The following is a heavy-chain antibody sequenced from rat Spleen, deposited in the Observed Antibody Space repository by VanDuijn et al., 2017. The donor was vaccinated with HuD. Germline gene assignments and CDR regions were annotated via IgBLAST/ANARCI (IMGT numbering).Heavy chain of an antibody. Sequence: EVQLVESGGGLAQPGRSLKLSCAASGFTFSDYTMAWVRQAPKKGLEWIAAIIYDGTNTYYRDSVKGRFIISRDNAKSTLYLQLDSLRSEDTAVYYCARPTTGIPFNYWGQGVMVTVSS. D-gene: IGHD1-9*01. CDR1: GFTFSDYT. V-gene: IGHV5-17*01. CDR2: IIYDGTNT. J-gene: IGHJ2*01. CDR3: ARPTTGIPFNY.